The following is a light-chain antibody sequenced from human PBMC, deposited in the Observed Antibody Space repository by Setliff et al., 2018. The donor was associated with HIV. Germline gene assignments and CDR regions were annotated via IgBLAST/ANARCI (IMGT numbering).Light chain of an antibody. CDR3: GTWDSSLSAPV. Sequence: QSVLAQPPSVSAAPGQKVTISCSGSSSNIGNNYVSWYQQFPGTAPKLFVYENNKRPSWIPDRVSGSKSGTSATLGITGLQTGDEADYYCGTWDSSLSAPVFGGGTKVTVL. CDR2: ENN. CDR1: SSNIGNNY. J-gene: IGLJ3*02. V-gene: IGLV1-51*02.